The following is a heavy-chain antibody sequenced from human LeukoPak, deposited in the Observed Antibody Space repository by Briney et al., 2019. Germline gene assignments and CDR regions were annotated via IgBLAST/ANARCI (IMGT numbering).Heavy chain of an antibody. CDR2: IYHSGTT. V-gene: IGHV4-30-2*01. Sequence: SQTLSLTCAVSGGSISSGGYSWSWIRQPPGKGLEWIGYIYHSGTTYYNPSLRSRVTISVDRSKNLFFLNLNSVTAADTAVYYCASEKVVPTAMGIDYWGQGTLVTVSS. J-gene: IGHJ4*02. CDR1: GGSISSGGYS. CDR3: ASEKVVPTAMGIDY. D-gene: IGHD2-2*01.